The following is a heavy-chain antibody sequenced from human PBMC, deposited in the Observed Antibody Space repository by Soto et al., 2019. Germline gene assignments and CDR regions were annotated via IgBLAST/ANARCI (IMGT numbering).Heavy chain of an antibody. CDR3: ARDRDDYCSGNYYNRIDF. CDR1: GGIFSTYA. V-gene: IGHV1-69*01. J-gene: IGHJ4*02. D-gene: IGHD3-10*01. CDR2: IIPLFGTP. Sequence: QVQLVQSGAEVKKPGSSVKVSCKASGGIFSTYAISWLRQAPGQGLEWRGGIIPLFGTPNYAQRFQGRVTITADESTSTAYMEMSRLRSEDTAVYYCARDRDDYCSGNYYNRIDFWGQGTLVTVSS.